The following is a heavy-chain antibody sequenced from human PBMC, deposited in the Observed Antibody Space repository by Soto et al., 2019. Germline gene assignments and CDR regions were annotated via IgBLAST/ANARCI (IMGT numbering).Heavy chain of an antibody. J-gene: IGHJ4*02. V-gene: IGHV3-48*03. CDR3: EREGRVGGIDY. D-gene: IGHD6-19*01. CDR2: ISSIGVAT. CDR1: GFTFSIHE. Sequence: GGSLRLSCAASGFTFSIHEMNWVRQAPGKGLEWVSYISSIGVATYYADSVKGRFTISRDNAKNSLYLQMNSLRAEDTAVYYCEREGRVGGIDYWGQGTPVTVSS.